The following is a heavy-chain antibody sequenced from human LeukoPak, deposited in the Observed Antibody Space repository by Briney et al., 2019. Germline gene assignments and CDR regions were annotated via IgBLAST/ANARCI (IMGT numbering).Heavy chain of an antibody. CDR1: GFTVSSNY. CDR3: ARVGMGYDSSGYYYEFGY. Sequence: HPGGSLRLSCAASGFTVSSNYMSWVRQAPGKGLEWVSVIYSGGSTYYADSVKGRFTISRDNSKNTLYLQMNSLRAEDTAVYYCARVGMGYDSSGYYYEFGYWGQGTLVTVSS. J-gene: IGHJ4*02. D-gene: IGHD3-22*01. V-gene: IGHV3-53*01. CDR2: IYSGGST.